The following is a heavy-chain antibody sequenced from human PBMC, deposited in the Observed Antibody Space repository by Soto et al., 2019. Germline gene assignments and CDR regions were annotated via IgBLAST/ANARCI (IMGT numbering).Heavy chain of an antibody. CDR2: IIPIPGPA. Sequence: QVQLVQSGAEVKKPGSSVKVSCKASGGTFGSYAISWVRQAPGQELEWMGGIIPIPGPANYAQKCQGRVTIAAGESTSTADMDLSSLRSEDTAVYYCARSQGSSTSLEIYYYYYYGMDVWGQGTTVTVSS. D-gene: IGHD2-2*01. V-gene: IGHV1-69*01. J-gene: IGHJ6*02. CDR1: GGTFGSYA. CDR3: ARSQGSSTSLEIYYYYYYGMDV.